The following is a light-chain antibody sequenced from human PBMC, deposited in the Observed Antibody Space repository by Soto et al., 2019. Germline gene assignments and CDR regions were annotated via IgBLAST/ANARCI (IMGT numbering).Light chain of an antibody. Sequence: QSVLTQPPSASGTPGQRVTISCSGSSSNIESNYVYWYQQLPGTAPKLLIYRNTQRPSGVPDRLSGSKSGTSASLAISGLRSEDEADYYCAAWDDSLSVVVFGGGTKVTVL. J-gene: IGLJ2*01. V-gene: IGLV1-47*01. CDR2: RNT. CDR3: AAWDDSLSVVV. CDR1: SSNIESNY.